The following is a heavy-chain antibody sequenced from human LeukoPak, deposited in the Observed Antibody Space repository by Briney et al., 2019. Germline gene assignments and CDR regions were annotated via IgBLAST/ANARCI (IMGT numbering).Heavy chain of an antibody. Sequence: GGSLRLSCAASGFTFSSYEMNWVRQAPGKGLEWVSYISSSGSTIYYADSVKGRFTISRDNAKNTLYLQMNSLRAEDTAVYYCATHYDILTGYNVFDYWGQGTLVTVPS. V-gene: IGHV3-48*03. J-gene: IGHJ4*02. CDR2: ISSSGSTI. CDR3: ATHYDILTGYNVFDY. D-gene: IGHD3-9*01. CDR1: GFTFSSYE.